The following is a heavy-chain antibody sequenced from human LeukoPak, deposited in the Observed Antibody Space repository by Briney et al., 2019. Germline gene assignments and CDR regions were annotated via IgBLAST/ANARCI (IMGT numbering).Heavy chain of an antibody. D-gene: IGHD6-13*01. CDR3: AKGVPGIAAAGTGYFQH. Sequence: PGGSLRLSCVASGFSISSCAMSWVRQAPGKGLEWVSGLDSSGANTHFADSVKGRFTISRDNSKNTLYLQMNSLRAEDTAVYYCAKGVPGIAAAGTGYFQHWGQGTLVTVSS. CDR2: LDSSGANT. J-gene: IGHJ1*01. V-gene: IGHV3-23*01. CDR1: GFSISSCA.